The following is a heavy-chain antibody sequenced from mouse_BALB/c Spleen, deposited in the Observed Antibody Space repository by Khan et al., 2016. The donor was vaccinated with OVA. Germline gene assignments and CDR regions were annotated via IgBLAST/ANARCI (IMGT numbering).Heavy chain of an antibody. Sequence: EVELVESGGDLVKPGGSLKLSCAASGFTFSDYGMSWVRQTPDKRLEWVATISSGGSYTYYLDSVTGRFTISRDNAKHTLYLQMSSLKSEDTAMYSCARQTGYYGSRSDVDYWGQGSTLTVSS. V-gene: IGHV5-6*01. CDR2: ISSGGSYT. J-gene: IGHJ2*01. D-gene: IGHD1-1*01. CDR3: ARQTGYYGSRSDVDY. CDR1: GFTFSDYG.